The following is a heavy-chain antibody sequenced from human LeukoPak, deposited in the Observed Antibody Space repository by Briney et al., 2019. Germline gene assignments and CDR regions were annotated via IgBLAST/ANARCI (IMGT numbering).Heavy chain of an antibody. CDR3: GRDPKLGIRGYTYGYIDF. CDR2: ININTGNP. CDR1: GYTFTSYG. V-gene: IGHV7-4-1*02. Sequence: ASVKVSCKASGYTFTSYGISWVRQAPGQGLEWMGWININTGNPTYSQGFFTGRYVFSLDTSVNTAYLQITGLKADDTAVYYCGRDPKLGIRGYTYGYIDFWGQGTLVTVAS. D-gene: IGHD5-18*01. J-gene: IGHJ4*02.